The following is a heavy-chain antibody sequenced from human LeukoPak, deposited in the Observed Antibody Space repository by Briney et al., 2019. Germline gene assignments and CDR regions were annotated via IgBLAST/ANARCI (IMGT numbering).Heavy chain of an antibody. CDR1: GGSISSSSYY. V-gene: IGHV4-39*01. J-gene: IGHJ4*02. CDR3: ARSLAAIY. Sequence: PSETLSPTCTVSGGSISSSSYYWGWIRQPPGKGLEWIGSIYYSGSTYYNPSLKSRVTISVDTSKNQFSLKLSSVTAADTAVYYCARSLAAIYWGQGTLVTVSS. D-gene: IGHD2-2*01. CDR2: IYYSGST.